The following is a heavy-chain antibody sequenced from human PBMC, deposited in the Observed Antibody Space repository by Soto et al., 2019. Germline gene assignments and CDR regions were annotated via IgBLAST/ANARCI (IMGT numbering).Heavy chain of an antibody. D-gene: IGHD6-13*01. CDR3: ARDTKAAAGFKGYYYGMDV. Sequence: PSETLSLTCTVSGGSISSGGYYWSWIRQHPGKGLEWIGYIYYSGSTYYNPPLKSRVTISVDTSKNQFSLKLSSVTAADTAVYYCARDTKAAAGFKGYYYGMDVWGQGTTVTVSS. CDR2: IYYSGST. V-gene: IGHV4-31*03. J-gene: IGHJ6*02. CDR1: GGSISSGGYY.